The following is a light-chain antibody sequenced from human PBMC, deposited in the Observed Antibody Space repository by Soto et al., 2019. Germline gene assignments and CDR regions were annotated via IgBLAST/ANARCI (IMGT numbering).Light chain of an antibody. J-gene: IGKJ1*01. CDR2: GAS. CDR3: QQYGSSPQWT. Sequence: EIVLTQSPGTLSLSPGERATLSCRASQSVSSSYLAWYQQKPGQAPRLLIYGASSRATGIPDRFSGSGSGMDFTLTISRLEPEDFAVYYCQQYGSSPQWTFGQGTKVEIK. V-gene: IGKV3-20*01. CDR1: QSVSSSY.